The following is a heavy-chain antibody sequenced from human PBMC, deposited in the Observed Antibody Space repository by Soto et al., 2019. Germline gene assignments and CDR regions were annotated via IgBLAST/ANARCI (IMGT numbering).Heavy chain of an antibody. J-gene: IGHJ6*02. CDR1: GYTFTGYY. Sequence: ASVKVSCKASGYTFTGYYMHWVRQAPGQGLEWMGWINPNRGGTNYAQKFQGRVTMTRDTSISTAYMELSRLRSDDTAVYYCAREAPGGGMDVWGQGTTVTVSS. CDR2: INPNRGGT. V-gene: IGHV1-2*02. CDR3: AREAPGGGMDV.